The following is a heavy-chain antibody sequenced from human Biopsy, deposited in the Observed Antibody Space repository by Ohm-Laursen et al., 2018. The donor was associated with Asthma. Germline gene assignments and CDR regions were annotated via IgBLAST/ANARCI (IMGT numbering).Heavy chain of an antibody. V-gene: IGHV1-24*01. CDR3: ASDFPKDYVRYNFQF. CDR2: HDHEEGGA. J-gene: IGHJ4*02. Sequence: ASVKVSCKISGYTLTDLSMHWVRQAPGQGLEWMGGHDHEEGGAVNARRFQGRVTMTEDTSTDTAYMELSSLSSDDTAVYYCASDFPKDYVRYNFQFWGQGTLVTVSS. D-gene: IGHD4-17*01. CDR1: GYTLTDLS.